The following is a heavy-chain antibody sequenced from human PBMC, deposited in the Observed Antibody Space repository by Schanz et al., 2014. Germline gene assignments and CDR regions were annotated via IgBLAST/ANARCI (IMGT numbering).Heavy chain of an antibody. J-gene: IGHJ3*02. CDR2: LSGSGTTS. V-gene: IGHV3-23*04. CDR1: GFTFSSYA. Sequence: VQLVESGGGVVQPGRSLRLSCAASGFTFSSYAMSWVRQAPGKGLEWVSALSGSGTTSYYADSVKGRFTISRDNAKNSLYLEMTSLRGEDTAVYYCARENLNWEAFDIWGQGTVVTVSS. D-gene: IGHD7-27*01. CDR3: ARENLNWEAFDI.